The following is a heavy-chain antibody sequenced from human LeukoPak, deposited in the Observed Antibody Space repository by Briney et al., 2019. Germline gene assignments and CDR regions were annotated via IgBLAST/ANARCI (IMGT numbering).Heavy chain of an antibody. CDR3: ARHRTGRVNRFHP. J-gene: IGHJ5*02. CDR1: GGSISSYY. CDR2: IYTSALT. D-gene: IGHD1-1*01. V-gene: IGHV4-4*09. Sequence: SETLSLTCTVSGGSISSYYWSWIRQPPGKGLEWIVYIYTSALTHYNPSLQSRVTLSVDTSKNQSSLKLSFVTAADTAVYYCARHRTGRVNRFHPWGQGTLVTVSS.